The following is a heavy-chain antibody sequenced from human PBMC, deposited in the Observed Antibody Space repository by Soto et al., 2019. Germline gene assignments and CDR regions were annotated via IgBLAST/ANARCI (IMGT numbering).Heavy chain of an antibody. J-gene: IGHJ4*02. Sequence: EVQLVESGGDLVKPGGSLTISCAASGFTLANAWMSWVRQAPGKGLEWVGRISTESAGDIKDYAAPVKGRFTVSRDNSKNTLYLQMDSLRTEDTGIYYCTTRIAGGQRTRVTVS. CDR2: ISTESAGDIK. D-gene: IGHD2-15*01. CDR1: GFTLANAW. CDR3: TTRIA. V-gene: IGHV3-15*01.